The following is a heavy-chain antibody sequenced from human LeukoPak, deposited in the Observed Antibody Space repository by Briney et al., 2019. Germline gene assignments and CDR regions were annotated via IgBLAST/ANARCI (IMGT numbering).Heavy chain of an antibody. CDR3: ARGIVDNGAFDI. CDR2: IIPIFGTA. CDR1: GYTFTSYD. Sequence: SVKVSCKASGYTFTSYDINWVRQAPGQGLEWMGGIIPIFGTANYAQKFQGRVTITTDESTSTAYMELSSLRSEDTAVYYCARGIVDNGAFDIWGQGTMVTFSS. J-gene: IGHJ3*02. V-gene: IGHV1-69*05. D-gene: IGHD5-12*01.